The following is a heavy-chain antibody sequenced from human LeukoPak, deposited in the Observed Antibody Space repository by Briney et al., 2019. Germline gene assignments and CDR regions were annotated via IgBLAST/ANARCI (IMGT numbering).Heavy chain of an antibody. V-gene: IGHV4-30-4*08. CDR1: GGSTSSGDYY. J-gene: IGHJ3*01. Sequence: PSETLSLTCTVSGGSTSSGDYYWSWIRQPPGKGLEWIGYIYYSGSTYYNPSLKSRVTISVDTSKNQFSLKLSSVTAADTAVYYCARDQKYYYDSSGNFWGQGTMVTVSS. CDR2: IYYSGST. D-gene: IGHD3-22*01. CDR3: ARDQKYYYDSSGNF.